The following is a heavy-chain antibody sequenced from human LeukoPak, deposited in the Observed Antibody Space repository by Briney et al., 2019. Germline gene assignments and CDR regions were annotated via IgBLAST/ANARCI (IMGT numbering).Heavy chain of an antibody. CDR1: GGSISSYY. V-gene: IGHV4-59*12. J-gene: IGHJ4*02. CDR3: ARSLRSPGGGMVQAGPFDY. D-gene: IGHD3-10*01. CDR2: IYYSGST. Sequence: PSETLSLTCTVCGGSISSYYWSWIRQPPGKGLEWIGSIYYSGSTNYNPSLKSRVTISVDTSKNQFSLKLSSVTAADTAVYYCARSLRSPGGGMVQAGPFDYWGQGTLVTVSS.